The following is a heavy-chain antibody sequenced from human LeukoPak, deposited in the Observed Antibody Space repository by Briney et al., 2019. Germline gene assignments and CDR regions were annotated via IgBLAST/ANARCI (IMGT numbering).Heavy chain of an antibody. CDR3: AKRADPDRYFDY. Sequence: PGGSLRLSCAASGFTFSDYYMSWIRQAPGKGLEWVSYISSSGSTIYYADSVKGRFTISRDNAKNSLYLQMNSLRAEDTALYYCAKRADPDRYFDYWGQGTLVTVSS. J-gene: IGHJ4*02. CDR1: GFTFSDYY. V-gene: IGHV3-11*01. CDR2: ISSSGSTI.